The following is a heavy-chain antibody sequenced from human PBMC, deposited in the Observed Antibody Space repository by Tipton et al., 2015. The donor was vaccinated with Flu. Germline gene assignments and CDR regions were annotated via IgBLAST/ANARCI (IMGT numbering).Heavy chain of an antibody. D-gene: IGHD6-25*01. J-gene: IGHJ6*02. Sequence: GLVKPSETLSLTCGVSGYSISSGYYWGWIRQPPGKGLEWIGSVSHSGSTNYNPSLKSRVTISVDMSKNQFSLKLISVTAADTAVYYCARGRLGFYYYGMDVWGQGTTVTVSS. CDR3: ARGRLGFYYYGMDV. V-gene: IGHV4-38-2*01. CDR2: VSHSGST. CDR1: GYSISSGYY.